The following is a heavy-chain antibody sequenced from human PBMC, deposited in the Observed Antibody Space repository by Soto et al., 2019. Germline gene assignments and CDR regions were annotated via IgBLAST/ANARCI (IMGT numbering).Heavy chain of an antibody. CDR1: GFMFSGYG. D-gene: IGHD1-1*01. CDR3: AKLIGGVKASSRTGNWTDP. V-gene: IGHV3-30*18. J-gene: IGHJ5*02. Sequence: QVQLVESGGGVVQPGGSLRLSCAASGFMFSGYGMHWIRQAPGKGLEWVAVVSHDGVDNYDGDSVMGRCTVSRDDSTNARFLQIDRVTADDSGVYYCAKLIGGVKASSRTGNWTDPWGQGTLVSVSS. CDR2: VSHDGVDN.